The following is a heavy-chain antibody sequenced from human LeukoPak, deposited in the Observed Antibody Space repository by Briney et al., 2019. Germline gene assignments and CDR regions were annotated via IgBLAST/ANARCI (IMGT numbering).Heavy chain of an antibody. V-gene: IGHV1-2*02. Sequence: ASVKVSCKASGGTFSSYAISWVRQAPGQGLEWMGWINPNSGGTNYAQKFQGRVTMTRDTSISTAYMELSRLRSDDTAVYYCARDTRGYSGYDSDWGQGTLVTVSS. CDR2: INPNSGGT. CDR3: ARDTRGYSGYDSD. J-gene: IGHJ4*02. CDR1: GGTFSSYA. D-gene: IGHD5-12*01.